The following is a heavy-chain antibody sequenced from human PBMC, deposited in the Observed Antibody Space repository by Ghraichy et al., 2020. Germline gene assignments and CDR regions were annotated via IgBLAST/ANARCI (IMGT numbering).Heavy chain of an antibody. CDR1: GFSFSYSW. D-gene: IGHD5-24*01. CDR2: INRDGSST. V-gene: IGHV3-74*01. J-gene: IGHJ4*02. CDR3: ARVAQDGYNLLDK. Sequence: ETLSLTCSASGFSFSYSWMHWVRQAPGKGLVWVSRINRDGSSTNYADSVKGRFTISTDNATNTLYLEMNSLRAEDTAVYYCARVAQDGYNLLDKWGQGTLVTVSS.